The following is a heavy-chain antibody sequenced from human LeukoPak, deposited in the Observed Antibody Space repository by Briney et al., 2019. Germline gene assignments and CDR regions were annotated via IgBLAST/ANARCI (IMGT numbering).Heavy chain of an antibody. CDR1: GFTFSGHF. Sequence: GGSLRLSCSASGFTFSGHFMHWVRQAPGKGLEYVSSISINGDKTYYAESVKGRFTISRDNSKNTLYLQLSSLRVEDTAVYYCIKDRIGTWSYDHWGQGTLLTVSS. D-gene: IGHD3-22*01. J-gene: IGHJ1*01. CDR2: ISINGDKT. CDR3: IKDRIGTWSYDH. V-gene: IGHV3-64D*06.